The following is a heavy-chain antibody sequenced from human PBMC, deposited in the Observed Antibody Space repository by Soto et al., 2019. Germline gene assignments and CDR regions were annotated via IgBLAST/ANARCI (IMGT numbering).Heavy chain of an antibody. CDR2: INHSGST. D-gene: IGHD2-2*01. V-gene: IGHV4-34*01. CDR3: ARFVRGYCSSTSCPNLYYYYGMDV. Sequence: SETRPLTCAAYGRSFSGYYWNLIRQPPGKGLEWIGEINHSGSTNYNPSLKSRVTISVDTSKNQFSLKLSSVTAADTAVYYCARFVRGYCSSTSCPNLYYYYGMDVWGQGTTVTVSS. CDR1: GRSFSGYY. J-gene: IGHJ6*02.